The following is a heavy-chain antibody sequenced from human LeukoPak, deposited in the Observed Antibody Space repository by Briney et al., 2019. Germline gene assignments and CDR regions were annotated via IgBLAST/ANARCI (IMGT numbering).Heavy chain of an antibody. V-gene: IGHV3-30*18. CDR3: AKDRYSYAFEYFDS. CDR1: GFTFSSYG. J-gene: IGHJ4*02. Sequence: PGRSLRLSCAASGFTFSSYGMHWVRQAPGKGLEWVAVISNDGSKKYSADFVKGRFTISRDNSKNTLYLQMNSLRAEDTAVYYCAKDRYSYAFEYFDSWGQGTLVTVSS. CDR2: ISNDGSKK. D-gene: IGHD5-18*01.